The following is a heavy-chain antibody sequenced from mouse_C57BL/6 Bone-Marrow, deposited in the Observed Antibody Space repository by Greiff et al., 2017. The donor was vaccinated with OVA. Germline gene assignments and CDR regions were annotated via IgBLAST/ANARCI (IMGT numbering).Heavy chain of an antibody. CDR2: INPYNGGT. CDR3: ARTLYYGSSYHYYAIDY. Sequence: VQLKQSGPVLVKPGASVKMSCKASGYTFTDYYMNWVKQSHGKSLEWIGVINPYNGGTSYNQKFTGKATLTVDKSSSTAYMELNSLTSEDSAVYYCARTLYYGSSYHYYAIDYWGQGTSVTVSA. CDR1: GYTFTDYY. V-gene: IGHV1-19*01. D-gene: IGHD1-1*01. J-gene: IGHJ4*01.